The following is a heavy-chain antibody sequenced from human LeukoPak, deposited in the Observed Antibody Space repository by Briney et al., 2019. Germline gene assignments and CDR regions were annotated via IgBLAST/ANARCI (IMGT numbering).Heavy chain of an antibody. D-gene: IGHD6-19*01. Sequence: SETLSLTCTVSGGSISSYYWSWIRQPPGKGLEWIGYIYYSGSTNYNPSLKSRVTISVDTSKNQFSLKLSSVTAADTAVYYCARVVIAVAGTYYFDYWGQGTLVTVSS. CDR2: IYYSGST. V-gene: IGHV4-59*01. J-gene: IGHJ4*02. CDR1: GGSISSYY. CDR3: ARVVIAVAGTYYFDY.